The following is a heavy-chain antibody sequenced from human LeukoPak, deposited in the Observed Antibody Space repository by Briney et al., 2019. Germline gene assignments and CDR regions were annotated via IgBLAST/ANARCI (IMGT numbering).Heavy chain of an antibody. V-gene: IGHV3-20*04. J-gene: IGHJ3*02. Sequence: GGSLRLSCAASGFTFDDYGLSWVRQAPGKGLEWVSTINWNGGSTGYADSVKGRFTISRDNAKNSLYLQMNSLRAEDTAVYYCASDSQYSGSYPVGAFDIWGQGTMVTVSS. CDR3: ASDSQYSGSYPVGAFDI. CDR2: INWNGGST. D-gene: IGHD1-26*01. CDR1: GFTFDDYG.